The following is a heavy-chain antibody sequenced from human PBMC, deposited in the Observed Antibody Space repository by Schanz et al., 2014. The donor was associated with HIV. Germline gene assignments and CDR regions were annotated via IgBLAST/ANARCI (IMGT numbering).Heavy chain of an antibody. CDR1: GFTFSSYG. J-gene: IGHJ6*02. V-gene: IGHV3-30*18. CDR3: AKDQGYDFWSGYYNYYYMDV. CDR2: ISYDGSNK. Sequence: QVQLVESGRGVVQPGRSLRLSCAASGFTFSSYGMHWVRQAPGKGLEWVAVISYDGSNKYYADSVKGRFTISRDNSKNTLYLQMNSLRPEDTAVYYCAKDQGYDFWSGYYNYYYMDVWGQGTTVTVSS. D-gene: IGHD3-3*01.